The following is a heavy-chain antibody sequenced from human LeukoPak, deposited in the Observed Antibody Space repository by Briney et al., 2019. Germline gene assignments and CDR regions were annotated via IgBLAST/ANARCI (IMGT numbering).Heavy chain of an antibody. CDR3: ARQGPSSSWYRGGAFDI. CDR2: IYYSGST. J-gene: IGHJ3*02. CDR1: GGSISSYY. V-gene: IGHV4-59*08. Sequence: SETLSLTCTVSGGSISSYYWSWIRQPPGKGLEWIGYIYYSGSTNYNPSLKSRVTISVDTSKNQFSLKLSSVTAADTAVYYCARQGPSSSWYRGGAFDIWGQGTMVTVSS. D-gene: IGHD6-13*01.